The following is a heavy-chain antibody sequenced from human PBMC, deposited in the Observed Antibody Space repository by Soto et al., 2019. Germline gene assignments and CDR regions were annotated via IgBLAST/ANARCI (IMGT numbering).Heavy chain of an antibody. V-gene: IGHV1-2*04. D-gene: IGHD6-13*01. CDR2: INPNSGGT. CDR3: ARAYSSSWYYFDY. J-gene: IGHJ4*02. CDR1: GYTFTGYY. Sequence: GASVKVSCKASGYTFTGYYTHWVRQAPGQGLEWMGWINPNSGGTNYAQKFQGWVTMTRDTSISTAYMELSRLRSDDTAVYYCARAYSSSWYYFDYWGQGILVTVSS.